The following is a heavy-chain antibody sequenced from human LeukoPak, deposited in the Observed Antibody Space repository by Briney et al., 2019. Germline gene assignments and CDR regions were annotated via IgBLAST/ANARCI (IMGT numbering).Heavy chain of an antibody. D-gene: IGHD2-21*02. CDR2: INTNTGNP. V-gene: IGHV7-4-1*02. J-gene: IGHJ6*02. CDR3: AREAYCGGDCYLDYYGMDV. Sequence: ASVKVSCKASGYTFTSYAMNWVRQAPGQGLEWMGWINTNTGNPTYAQGFTGRFVFSLDTSVSTAYLQISSLKAEDTAVYYCAREAYCGGDCYLDYYGMDVWGQGTRSPSP. CDR1: GYTFTSYA.